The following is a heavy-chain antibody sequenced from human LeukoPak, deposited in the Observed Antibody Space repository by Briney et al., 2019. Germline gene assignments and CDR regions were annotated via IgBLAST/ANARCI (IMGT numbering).Heavy chain of an antibody. D-gene: IGHD1-26*01. CDR1: GFTFSTYA. V-gene: IGHV3-23*01. Sequence: GGSLRLSCAASGFTFSTYAMSWVRQAPGKGLEWVSAISGSGGSTNYADSVEGRFTISRGNSKNTLYLQMNSLRVEDTAVYYCAKNTSGSYFDSWGQGTLVTVSS. CDR3: AKNTSGSYFDS. J-gene: IGHJ4*02. CDR2: ISGSGGST.